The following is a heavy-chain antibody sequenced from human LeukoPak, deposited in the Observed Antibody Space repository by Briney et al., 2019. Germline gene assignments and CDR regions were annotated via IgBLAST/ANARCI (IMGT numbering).Heavy chain of an antibody. D-gene: IGHD3-3*01. CDR1: GGTFSSYA. CDR3: AWGDSYYDFWSGPGKDYYYYMDV. CDR2: IIPIFGTA. J-gene: IGHJ6*03. V-gene: IGHV1-69*05. Sequence: SVKVSCNASGGTFSSYAISWVRQAPGQGLEWMGRIIPIFGTANYAQKFQGRVTITTDESTSTAYMELSSLRSEDTAVYYCAWGDSYYDFWSGPGKDYYYYMDVWGKGTTVTVPS.